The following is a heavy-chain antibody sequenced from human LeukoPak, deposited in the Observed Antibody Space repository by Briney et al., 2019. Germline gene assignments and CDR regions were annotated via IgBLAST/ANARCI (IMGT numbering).Heavy chain of an antibody. CDR1: GYTFTGYY. CDR2: INPNTGNP. V-gene: IGHV7-4-1*02. Sequence: GASVKVSCKASGYTFTGYYMHWVRQAPGQGLELMGWINPNTGNPTYAQGFTGRFVFSFDTSVSTAYLQISSLKPEDTAVYYCARDYTVAIGTTTYFQHWGQGTLVTVSS. D-gene: IGHD1-7*01. CDR3: ARDYTVAIGTTTYFQH. J-gene: IGHJ1*01.